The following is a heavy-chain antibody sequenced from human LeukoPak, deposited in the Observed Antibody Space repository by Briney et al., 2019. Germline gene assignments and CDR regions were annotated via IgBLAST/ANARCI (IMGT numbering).Heavy chain of an antibody. Sequence: SGGSLRLSCAASGFTFSSYWMSWVRQAPGKGLEWVANIKQDGSEKYYVDSVKGRFTISRDNAKNSLYLQMNSLRAEDTAVYYCARDGWIMITFGGVTLFDYWGQGTLVTVSS. CDR2: IKQDGSEK. CDR1: GFTFSSYW. D-gene: IGHD3-16*01. CDR3: ARDGWIMITFGGVTLFDY. J-gene: IGHJ4*02. V-gene: IGHV3-7*01.